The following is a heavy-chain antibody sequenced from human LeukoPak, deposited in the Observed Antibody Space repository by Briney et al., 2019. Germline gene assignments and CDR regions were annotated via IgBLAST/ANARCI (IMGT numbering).Heavy chain of an antibody. CDR3: AKIREWELLGFDAFDI. V-gene: IGHV3-30*18. CDR2: ISYDGSNK. J-gene: IGHJ3*02. D-gene: IGHD1-26*01. Sequence: GGSLRLSCAASGFTFSSYGMHWVRKAPGKGLEWVAVISYDGSNKYYADSVKGRFTISRDNSKNTLYLQMNSLRAEDTAVYYCAKIREWELLGFDAFDIWGQGTMVTVSS. CDR1: GFTFSSYG.